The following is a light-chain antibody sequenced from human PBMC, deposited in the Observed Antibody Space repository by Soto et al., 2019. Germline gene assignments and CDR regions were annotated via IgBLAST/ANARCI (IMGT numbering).Light chain of an antibody. Sequence: DIQMTQSPSTLSASVGDRVTITCRASQTISSWLAWYQQKPGKAPELLIYDASTLESGVPSRFSGSGSGPDFTLTISSLQPEDSATYFCQQLNSYPQTFGQGTRLEIK. CDR1: QTISSW. CDR3: QQLNSYPQT. J-gene: IGKJ5*01. V-gene: IGKV1-5*01. CDR2: DAS.